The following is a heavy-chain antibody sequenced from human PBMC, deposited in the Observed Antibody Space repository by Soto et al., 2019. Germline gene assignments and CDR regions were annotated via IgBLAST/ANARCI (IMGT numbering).Heavy chain of an antibody. D-gene: IGHD2-15*01. Sequence: QVQLVQSGAEVKNPGSSVKVSCKASGGTFSRDAISWVRQAPGQGLEWMGGIIPMFGTAKYVQKFQGRLTITADESTTTAYMELRSLRSDATAVYYWARGVVVVAASQLGWFDPWGQGTLVTVSS. V-gene: IGHV1-69*01. CDR1: GGTFSRDA. CDR2: IIPMFGTA. CDR3: ARGVVVVAASQLGWFDP. J-gene: IGHJ5*02.